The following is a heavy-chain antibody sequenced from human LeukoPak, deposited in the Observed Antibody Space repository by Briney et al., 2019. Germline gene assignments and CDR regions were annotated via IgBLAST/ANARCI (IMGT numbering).Heavy chain of an antibody. V-gene: IGHV5-51*01. Sequence: GESLKISCKGSGDTFTDTYIAWVRQVAGKGLEWMGIIYHDGSDTRYSPSFEGQVTISVDHSIRTAYLQWTSLKTSDTAMYYCARFLYGNSLDYWGQGALVTVSS. CDR1: GDTFTDTY. J-gene: IGHJ4*02. D-gene: IGHD1-7*01. CDR2: IYHDGSDT. CDR3: ARFLYGNSLDY.